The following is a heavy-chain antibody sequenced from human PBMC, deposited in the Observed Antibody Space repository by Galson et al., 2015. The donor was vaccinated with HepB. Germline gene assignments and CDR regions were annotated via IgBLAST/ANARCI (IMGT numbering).Heavy chain of an antibody. Sequence: SLRLSCAGFGFTFGDYAISWVRQAPGKGLEWVGLIRSKVHGGTTEYAASVKGRFTISRDDSKSIAYMQMNSLKTEDTAVYYCAREYTGYDDYWGQG. V-gene: IGHV3-49*04. CDR3: AREYTGYDDY. D-gene: IGHD5-12*01. J-gene: IGHJ4*02. CDR1: GFTFGDYA. CDR2: IRSKVHGGTT.